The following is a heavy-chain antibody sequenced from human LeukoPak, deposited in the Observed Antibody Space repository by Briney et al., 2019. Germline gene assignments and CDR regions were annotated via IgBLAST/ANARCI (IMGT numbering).Heavy chain of an antibody. CDR3: AKDGYGSGSSNFDY. Sequence: GGSLRLSCAASGFTFSSYAMSWVRQAPGKGLEWVSAISGSGGSTYYADSVRGRFTISRDNSKNTLYLQMNSLRAEDTAVYYCAKDGYGSGSSNFDYWGQGTLVTVSS. CDR2: ISGSGGST. D-gene: IGHD3-10*01. V-gene: IGHV3-23*01. CDR1: GFTFSSYA. J-gene: IGHJ4*02.